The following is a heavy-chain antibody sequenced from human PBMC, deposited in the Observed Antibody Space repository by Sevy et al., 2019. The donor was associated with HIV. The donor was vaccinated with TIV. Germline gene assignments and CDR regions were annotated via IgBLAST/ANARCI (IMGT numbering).Heavy chain of an antibody. J-gene: IGHJ4*02. D-gene: IGHD3-16*02. Sequence: LSLTCAASGFTFSDYAVHWVRQAPGKGLEWVAFISHDGIAEHYADSVKGRFTISRDESKNTLYLQRSSLRAEDTAVYYCARDLPHLLPWELSRGSDYWGPGTLVTVSS. V-gene: IGHV3-30*04. CDR2: ISHDGIAE. CDR3: ARDLPHLLPWELSRGSDY. CDR1: GFTFSDYA.